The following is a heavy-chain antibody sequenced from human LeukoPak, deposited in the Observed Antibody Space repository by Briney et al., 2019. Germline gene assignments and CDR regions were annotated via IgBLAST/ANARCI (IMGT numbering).Heavy chain of an antibody. CDR1: GFTSSSHS. CDR3: AKDPSYYGSGSYYLNYGMDV. CDR2: ISGSGGST. V-gene: IGHV3-23*01. Sequence: GGSLRLSCVASGFTSSSHSMSWVRQAPGKGLEWVSAISGSGGSTYYADSVKGRFTISRDNSKNTLYLQMNSLRAEDTAVYYCAKDPSYYGSGSYYLNYGMDVWGQGTTVTVSS. D-gene: IGHD3-10*01. J-gene: IGHJ6*02.